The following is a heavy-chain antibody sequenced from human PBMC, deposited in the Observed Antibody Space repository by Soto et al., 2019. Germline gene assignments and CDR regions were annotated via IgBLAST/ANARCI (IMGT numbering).Heavy chain of an antibody. D-gene: IGHD3-3*01. CDR1: GFTFSSYG. Sequence: GGSLRLSCAASGFTFSSYGMHWVRQAPGKGLEWVAVIWYDGSNKYYADSVKGRFTISRDNSKNTLYLQMNSLRAEDTAVYYCAREGPPPGKRITIFMDVWGQGTTVTVSS. V-gene: IGHV3-33*01. CDR2: IWYDGSNK. CDR3: AREGPPPGKRITIFMDV. J-gene: IGHJ6*02.